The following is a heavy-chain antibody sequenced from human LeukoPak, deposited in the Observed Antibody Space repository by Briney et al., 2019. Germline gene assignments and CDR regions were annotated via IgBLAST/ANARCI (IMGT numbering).Heavy chain of an antibody. CDR2: IYHSGST. D-gene: IGHD4-17*01. V-gene: IGHV4-38-2*02. CDR1: GYSISSGYY. J-gene: IGHJ4*02. Sequence: PSETLSLTCTVSGYSISSGYYWGWIRQPPGKGLEWIGSIYHSGSTYYNPSLKSRVTISVDTSKNQFSLKLSSVTAADTAVYYCARSRRVYGDPFLGYWGQGTLVTVSS. CDR3: ARSRRVYGDPFLGY.